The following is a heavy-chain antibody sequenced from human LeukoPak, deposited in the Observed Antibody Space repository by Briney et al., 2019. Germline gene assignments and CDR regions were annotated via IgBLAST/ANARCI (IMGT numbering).Heavy chain of an antibody. CDR1: GGSISSYY. CDR2: IYYSGST. CDR3: ARVRWDYYYYMDV. J-gene: IGHJ6*03. V-gene: IGHV4-59*01. D-gene: IGHD4-23*01. Sequence: SETLSHPCTVSGGSISSYYWSWIRQPPGKGLEWIGYIYYSGSTNYNPSLKSRVTISVDTSKNQFSLKLSSVTAADTAVYYCARVRWDYYYYMDVWGKGTTVTISS.